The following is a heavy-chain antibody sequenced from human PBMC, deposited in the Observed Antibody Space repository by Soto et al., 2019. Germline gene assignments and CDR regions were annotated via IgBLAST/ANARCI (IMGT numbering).Heavy chain of an antibody. J-gene: IGHJ4*02. Sequence: AAVKVSCKASGFTFADSAVQWVRQARGQSLEWIGRIIVDSGNTKSAEKFTERVSMSWDMSTSTAFMELRSLSSDDTAVYYCATANNTSPFDYWGLGTLVTVSS. V-gene: IGHV1-58*01. D-gene: IGHD1-26*01. CDR3: ATANNTSPFDY. CDR1: GFTFADSA. CDR2: IIVDSGNT.